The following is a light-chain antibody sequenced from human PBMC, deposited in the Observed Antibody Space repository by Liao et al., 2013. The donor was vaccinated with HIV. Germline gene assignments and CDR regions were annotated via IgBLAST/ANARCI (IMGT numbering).Light chain of an antibody. V-gene: IGLV3-1*01. CDR3: QAWDSSTNWV. J-gene: IGLJ3*02. Sequence: SYELTQTPSVSVSPGQTASITCSGDTLGDKYACWYQQKPGQSPVLVIYQDSKRPSGIPERFSGSNSGNTATLTISGTQAMDEADYYCQAWDSSTNWVFGGGTKLTVL. CDR2: QDS. CDR1: TLGDKY.